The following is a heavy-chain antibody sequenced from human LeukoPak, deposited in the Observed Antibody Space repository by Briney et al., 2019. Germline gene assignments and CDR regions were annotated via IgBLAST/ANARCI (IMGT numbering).Heavy chain of an antibody. J-gene: IGHJ4*02. V-gene: IGHV3-30*02. D-gene: IGHD2-2*01. CDR3: TKESLPYCSTSSCSIDS. CDR1: GFTFNSYG. Sequence: GGSLRLSCAASGFTFNSYGMHWVRQAPGKGLEWVAFIRHDGSDKYYADSVKGRFTISRDDSMNTLDLQMNSLRPQGTAVYYCTKESLPYCSTSSCSIDSWGQGTLVTVSS. CDR2: IRHDGSDK.